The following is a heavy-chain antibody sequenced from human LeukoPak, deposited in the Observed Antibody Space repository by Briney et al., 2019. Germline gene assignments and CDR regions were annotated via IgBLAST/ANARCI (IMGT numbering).Heavy chain of an antibody. J-gene: IGHJ4*02. CDR3: ARVDCISTSCPADY. CDR2: IYHCGST. V-gene: IGHV4-38-2*02. Sequence: SETLSLTCTVSGYSISSGYYWGWIRQPPGKGLEWIGSIYHCGSTYYNPSLKSRVTISVDTSKNQFSLKLSSVTAADTAIYYCARVDCISTSCPADYWGQGTLVTVSS. D-gene: IGHD2-2*01. CDR1: GYSISSGYY.